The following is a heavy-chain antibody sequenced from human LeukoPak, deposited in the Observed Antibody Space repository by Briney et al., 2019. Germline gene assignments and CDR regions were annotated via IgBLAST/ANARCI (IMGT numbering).Heavy chain of an antibody. D-gene: IGHD2-21*01. CDR1: GYTFTSYD. J-gene: IGHJ6*02. V-gene: IGHV1-8*01. CDR3: AREPILSTLGAYYYGMDV. CDR2: MNTNSGNT. Sequence: ASVKVSCKASGYTFTSYDINWVRQATGQGLEWMGWMNTNSGNTGYAQKFQGRVTMTRNTSISTAYMELSSLRSEDTAVYYCAREPILSTLGAYYYGMDVWGQGTTVTVSS.